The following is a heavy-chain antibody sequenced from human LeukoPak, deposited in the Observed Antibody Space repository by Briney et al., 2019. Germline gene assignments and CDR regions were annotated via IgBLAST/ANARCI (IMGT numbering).Heavy chain of an antibody. V-gene: IGHV4-34*01. CDR3: ASGQGTVTTH. CDR1: GGSLSGYY. D-gene: IGHD4-17*01. Sequence: SETLSLTCAVSGGSLSGYYWTWIRQPPGKGLEWLGEINHSGSANYNPSLKSRVTIPLDTSKKQCSLKLSSVTAADTAVYYCASGQGTVTTHWGQGTLVTVSS. J-gene: IGHJ4*02. CDR2: INHSGSA.